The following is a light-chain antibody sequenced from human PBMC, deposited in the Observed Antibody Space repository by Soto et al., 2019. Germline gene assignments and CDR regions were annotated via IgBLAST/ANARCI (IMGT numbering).Light chain of an antibody. CDR1: SSDVGGHNY. V-gene: IGLV2-8*01. Sequence: QSVLTQPPSASGSPGQSVTISCSGTSSDVGGHNYVSWHQQHPGKAPKLMIYEVSKRPSGVPDRFSGSKSGNTASLIVSGLQAEDEADYYCSSYAGSNNFVFGTGTKVTVL. CDR2: EVS. CDR3: SSYAGSNNFV. J-gene: IGLJ1*01.